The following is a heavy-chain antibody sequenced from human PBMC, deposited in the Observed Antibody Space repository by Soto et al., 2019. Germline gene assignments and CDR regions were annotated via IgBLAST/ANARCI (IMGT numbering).Heavy chain of an antibody. CDR1: GFTFSNYG. V-gene: IGHV3-30*18. Sequence: QVQLVESGGGVVQPGRSLRLSCAASGFTFSNYGMQWVRQAPGKGLEWVAVISYDGSNKYYADSVKGRFSNSRDNSKNTRYLLMNSLRAEDTAVYYCAKGDWFDPWGQGTLVTVSS. CDR2: ISYDGSNK. CDR3: AKGDWFDP. J-gene: IGHJ5*02.